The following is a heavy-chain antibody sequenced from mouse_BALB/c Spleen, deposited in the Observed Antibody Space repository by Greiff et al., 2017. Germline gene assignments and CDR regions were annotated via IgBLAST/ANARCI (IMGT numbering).Heavy chain of an antibody. CDR2: ISSGGGST. V-gene: IGHV5-12-1*01. CDR3: ARRRDYDAMDY. Sequence: EVQLVESGGGLVKPGGSLKLSCAASGFAFSSYDMSWVRQTPEKRLEWVAYISSGGGSTYYPDTVKGRFTISRDNAKNTLYLQMSSLKSEDTAMYYCARRRDYDAMDYWGQGTSVTVSS. CDR1: GFAFSSYD. J-gene: IGHJ4*01.